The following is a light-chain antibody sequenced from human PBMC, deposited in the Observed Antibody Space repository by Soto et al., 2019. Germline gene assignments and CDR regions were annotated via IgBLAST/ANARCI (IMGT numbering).Light chain of an antibody. CDR3: QQYNNGPS. J-gene: IGKJ4*01. CDR1: QSVSSN. V-gene: IGKV3-15*01. CDR2: GAS. Sequence: EIVMTQSPATLSVSPGERATLSCRASQSVSSNLAWYQQKPGQAPSLLIYGASTRATGIPARFSGSGSGTEFTLTISSLQSEDFAVYYCQQYNNGPSFGGGTKVEIK.